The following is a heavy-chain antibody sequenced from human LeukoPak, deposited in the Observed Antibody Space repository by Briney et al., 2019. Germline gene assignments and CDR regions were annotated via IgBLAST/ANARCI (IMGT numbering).Heavy chain of an antibody. CDR1: GVTVSSYE. J-gene: IGHJ4*02. V-gene: IGHV3-48*03. CDR2: ISSSGTNI. D-gene: IGHD6-13*01. CDR3: ATRPGYSNN. Sequence: GGTLRLSCATSGVTVSSYEMNWDCNAPAKGLDFDSYISSSGTNIYYADSVKGRFTISRDNAKNSLYLQMNSLRAEDTAVYYCATRPGYSNNWGQGTLVTVSS.